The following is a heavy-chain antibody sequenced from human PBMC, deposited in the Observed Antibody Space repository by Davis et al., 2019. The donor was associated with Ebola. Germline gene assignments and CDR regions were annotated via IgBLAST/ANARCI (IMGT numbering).Heavy chain of an antibody. V-gene: IGHV3-23*01. D-gene: IGHD1-26*01. CDR1: GFTFSSYA. CDR2: ISGSGGST. Sequence: PGGSLRLSCAASGFTFSSYAMSWVRQAPGKGLEWVSAISGSGGSTYYADSVKGRLTISRDNAKNTLYLQMNSLRAEDTAVYYCAKDQGGYFDYWGQGTLVTVSS. CDR3: AKDQGGYFDY. J-gene: IGHJ4*02.